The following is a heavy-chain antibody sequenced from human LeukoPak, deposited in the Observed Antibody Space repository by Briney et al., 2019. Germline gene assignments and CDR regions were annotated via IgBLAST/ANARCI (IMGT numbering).Heavy chain of an antibody. J-gene: IGHJ6*03. Sequence: GGSLRLSCAASGFTFSSYGMHWVRQAPGKGLEWVAFIRYDGSNKYYADSVKGRFTISRDNSKNTLYLQMNSLRAEDTAVYYCAKDCCAGYQLLYYYYYMDVWGKGITVTISS. CDR2: IRYDGSNK. CDR3: AKDCCAGYQLLYYYYYMDV. CDR1: GFTFSSYG. D-gene: IGHD2-2*01. V-gene: IGHV3-30*02.